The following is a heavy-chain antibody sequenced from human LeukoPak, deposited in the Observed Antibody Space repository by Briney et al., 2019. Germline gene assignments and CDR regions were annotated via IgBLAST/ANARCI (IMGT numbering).Heavy chain of an antibody. D-gene: IGHD3-9*01. V-gene: IGHV2-5*02. CDR1: GFSLSTGGVG. J-gene: IGHJ5*02. CDR2: IYWDDDE. Sequence: SGPTLVKPTQTLTLTCTFSGFSLSTGGVGVGWIRQPPGRALEWLALIYWDDDERYSPSLKSRLTITKDTSKNQVVLTMTNMDPVDTATYFCAHSGGAYDILTGYSKDNLFDPWGQGTLVTVSS. CDR3: AHSGGAYDILTGYSKDNLFDP.